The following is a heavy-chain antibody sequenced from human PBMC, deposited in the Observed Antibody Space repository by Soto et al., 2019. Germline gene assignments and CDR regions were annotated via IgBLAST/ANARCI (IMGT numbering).Heavy chain of an antibody. D-gene: IGHD3-3*01. CDR1: GGTFSSYA. CDR3: ARNRFLEWLFYFDY. V-gene: IGHV1-69*01. Sequence: QVQLVQSGAEVKKPGSSVKVSCKASGGTFSSYAISWVRQAPGQGLEWMGGIIPIFGTANYAQKFQGRVTITADDSTSTAYMELSSLRSEDTAVYYCARNRFLEWLFYFDYWGQGTLVTVSS. CDR2: IIPIFGTA. J-gene: IGHJ4*02.